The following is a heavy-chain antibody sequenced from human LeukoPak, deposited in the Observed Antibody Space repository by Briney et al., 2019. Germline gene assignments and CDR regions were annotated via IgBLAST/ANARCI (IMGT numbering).Heavy chain of an antibody. J-gene: IGHJ4*02. D-gene: IGHD5-12*01. CDR2: IYHSGST. CDR3: ARGGGIVATSFDY. CDR1: GGSISSSNW. Sequence: KPSETLSLTCTVSGGSISSSNWWSWVRQPPGKGLEWIGEIYHSGSTNYNPSLKSRVTISVDKSKNQFSLKLSSVTAADTAVYYCARGGGIVATSFDYWGQGTLVTVSS. V-gene: IGHV4-4*02.